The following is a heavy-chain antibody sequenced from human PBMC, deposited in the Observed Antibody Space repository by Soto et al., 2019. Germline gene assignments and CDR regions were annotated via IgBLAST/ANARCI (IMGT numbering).Heavy chain of an antibody. D-gene: IGHD3-10*01. CDR2: ITRDGSST. CDR1: GFTFSTYY. J-gene: IGHJ6*02. V-gene: IGHV3-74*01. Sequence: EVQLVESGGGLVQPGGSLRLSSAASGFTFSTYYRNWHRQPPGKGLVWVARITRDGSSTTHADSVKGRFTISRDNAKNTLYLHMSSLRAEDTAVYSCARERGGCFGDVWGQGTTVTVSS. CDR3: ARERGGCFGDV.